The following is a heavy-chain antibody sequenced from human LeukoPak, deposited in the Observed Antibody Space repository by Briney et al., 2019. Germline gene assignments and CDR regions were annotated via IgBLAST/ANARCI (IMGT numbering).Heavy chain of an antibody. CDR2: INHSGST. V-gene: IGHV4-34*01. Sequence: SETLSLTCAVYGGSFSGYYWSWIRQPPGKGLEWIGEINHSGSTNYNPSLKSRVTISVDTSKNQFSLKLSSVTAADTAVYYCARGDGYNLFYWGQGTLVIVSS. CDR3: ARGDGYNLFY. J-gene: IGHJ4*02. D-gene: IGHD5-24*01. CDR1: GGSFSGYY.